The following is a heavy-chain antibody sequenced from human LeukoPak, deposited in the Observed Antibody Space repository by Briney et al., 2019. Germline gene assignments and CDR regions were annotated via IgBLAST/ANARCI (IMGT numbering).Heavy chain of an antibody. CDR1: GFTFSSYS. CDR3: ASNQVLRFLEWPDYYYYMDV. Sequence: GGSLRLSCAASGFTFSSYSMNWVRQAPGKGLEWVSSISSSSSYIYYADSVKGRFTISRDNAKNSLYLQMNSLRAEDTAVYYCASNQVLRFLEWPDYYYYMDVWGKGTTVTVSS. D-gene: IGHD3-3*01. CDR2: ISSSSSYI. V-gene: IGHV3-21*01. J-gene: IGHJ6*03.